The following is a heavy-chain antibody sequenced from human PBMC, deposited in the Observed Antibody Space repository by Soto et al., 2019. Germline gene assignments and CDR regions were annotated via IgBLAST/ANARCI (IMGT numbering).Heavy chain of an antibody. Sequence: PGESLKTPLEGFGFSLNTYWMAWVRQKPGKGLEWMGAIFPGDSDTRYSPSFQGQVNISADRSISSAYLHRNSLKVSDTAIYYCARQGRPDGGSCYYDAMDVWGRGTTVTVSS. V-gene: IGHV5-51*01. CDR1: GFSLNTYW. CDR3: ARQGRPDGGSCYYDAMDV. J-gene: IGHJ6*02. CDR2: IFPGDSDT. D-gene: IGHD3-16*01.